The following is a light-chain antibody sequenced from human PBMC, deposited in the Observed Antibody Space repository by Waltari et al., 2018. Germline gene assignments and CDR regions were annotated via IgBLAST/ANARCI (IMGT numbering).Light chain of an antibody. J-gene: IGKJ2*01. CDR2: DVS. CDR1: QSVSSN. CDR3: QHYDNWPPYT. Sequence: EIILTQSPATLSLLPVERATLSCRASQSVSSNLAWYQQKPGQAPRLLMYDVSIRGTGVPARFSGSGSGTEFTLTISSLQSEDFAVYYCQHYDNWPPYTFGQGTKLEIK. V-gene: IGKV3-15*01.